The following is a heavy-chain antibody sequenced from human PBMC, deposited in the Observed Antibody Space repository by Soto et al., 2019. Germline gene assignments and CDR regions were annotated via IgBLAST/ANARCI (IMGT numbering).Heavy chain of an antibody. Sequence: QVQLVQSGAEVKKPGSSVKVSCKASGGTFNTSAVTWVRQAPGQGLEWMGGIIPIVGTGNYAQKFQGRVTITADESTSTAYMELSSLRSEDTAVYYCARDLRGYEYFDYWGQGTLVTVSS. CDR3: ARDLRGYEYFDY. CDR1: GGTFNTSA. CDR2: IIPIVGTG. V-gene: IGHV1-69*01. J-gene: IGHJ4*02. D-gene: IGHD5-12*01.